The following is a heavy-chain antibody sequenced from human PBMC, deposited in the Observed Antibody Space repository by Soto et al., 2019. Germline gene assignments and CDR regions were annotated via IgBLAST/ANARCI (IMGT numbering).Heavy chain of an antibody. Sequence: PSVKVSCKASGYTFTGYYMHWVRQAPGQGLEWMGWINPNSGGTNYAQKFQGRVTMTRDTSISTAYMELSRLRSDDTAVYYCARDFGDYDFWSGSNYYYGMDVWGQGTTVTVS. D-gene: IGHD3-3*01. CDR2: INPNSGGT. CDR3: ARDFGDYDFWSGSNYYYGMDV. J-gene: IGHJ6*02. CDR1: GYTFTGYY. V-gene: IGHV1-2*02.